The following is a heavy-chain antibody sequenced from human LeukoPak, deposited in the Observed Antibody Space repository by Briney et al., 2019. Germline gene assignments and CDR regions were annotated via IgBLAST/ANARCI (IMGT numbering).Heavy chain of an antibody. D-gene: IGHD3-22*01. Sequence: GGSLRLSCAASGFTFSSNWMHWVRQAPGKGLVWVSRINSDGTATNYADSVKGRFTISRDNAKNTLYLQMNSLRAEDTAVFYCARAGSSSYYVYWGQGTRSPSPQ. CDR3: ARAGSSSYYVY. J-gene: IGHJ4*02. CDR2: INSDGTAT. V-gene: IGHV3-74*01. CDR1: GFTFSSNW.